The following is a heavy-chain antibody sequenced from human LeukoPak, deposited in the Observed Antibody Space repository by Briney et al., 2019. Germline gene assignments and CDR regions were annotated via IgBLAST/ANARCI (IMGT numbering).Heavy chain of an antibody. Sequence: SETLSLTCAVSGGSISSSNWWSWVRQPPGKGLEWIGEIYHSGSTNYNPSLKSRVTISVDKSKNQFSLKLSSVTAADTAVYYCARDASSSTYYYDRSTEYFQHWGQGTLVTVSS. CDR2: IYHSGST. J-gene: IGHJ1*01. D-gene: IGHD3-22*01. CDR1: GGSISSSNW. CDR3: ARDASSSTYYYDRSTEYFQH. V-gene: IGHV4-4*02.